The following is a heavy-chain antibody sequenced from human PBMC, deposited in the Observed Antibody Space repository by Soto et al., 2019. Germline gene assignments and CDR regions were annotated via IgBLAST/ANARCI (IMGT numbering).Heavy chain of an antibody. Sequence: GGSLRLSCAASGFTFSSYWMSWVRQAPGKGLEWVANIKQDGSEKYYVDSVKGRFTISRDNAKNSLYLQMNSLRAEDTAVYYCARDTYSGSSPLDYWGQGTLVTVSS. V-gene: IGHV3-7*03. J-gene: IGHJ4*02. CDR1: GFTFSSYW. CDR2: IKQDGSEK. D-gene: IGHD1-26*01. CDR3: ARDTYSGSSPLDY.